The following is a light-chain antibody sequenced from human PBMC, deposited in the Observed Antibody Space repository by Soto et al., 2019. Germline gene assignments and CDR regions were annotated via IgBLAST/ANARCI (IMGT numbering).Light chain of an antibody. CDR3: QQYGSSPLT. CDR1: QSVSSNF. J-gene: IGKJ4*01. Sequence: EKVLNQPPCTLSLSPGERATLSCRASQSVSSNFVAWYQQKPGQAPKVLIYRASSRATGIPDRFSGSGSGTDFTLTISRLEPEDFAVYYCQQYGSSPLTFGGGTMV. CDR2: RAS. V-gene: IGKV3-20*01.